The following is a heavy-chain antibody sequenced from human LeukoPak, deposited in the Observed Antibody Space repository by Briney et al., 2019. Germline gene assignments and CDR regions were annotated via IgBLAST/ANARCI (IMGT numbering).Heavy chain of an antibody. CDR3: STDRTTPFDY. Sequence: GGSLRLSCAASGFTFSNDCMSWVRQAPGKGLEWVGRIKSKTDGGTTDYAAPVKGRFTILREDSKNTLYLQMHSLKTEDAAVYYCSTDRTTPFDYWGQGTLVTVSS. CDR1: GFTFSNDC. J-gene: IGHJ4*02. CDR2: IKSKTDGGTT. V-gene: IGHV3-15*01. D-gene: IGHD2/OR15-2a*01.